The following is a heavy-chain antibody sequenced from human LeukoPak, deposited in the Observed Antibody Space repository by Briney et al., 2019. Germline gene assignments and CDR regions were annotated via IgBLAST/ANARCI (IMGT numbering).Heavy chain of an antibody. D-gene: IGHD6-19*01. J-gene: IGHJ4*02. CDR3: AKAYSRYSSGWYFGDY. CDR1: GFTFSSYG. V-gene: IGHV3-30*18. Sequence: GGSLRLSCAASGFTFSSYGMHWVRQAPGKGLEWVAVISYDGSNKYYADSGKGRFTISRDNSKNTLYPQMNSLRAEDTAVYYCAKAYSRYSSGWYFGDYWGQGTLVTVSS. CDR2: ISYDGSNK.